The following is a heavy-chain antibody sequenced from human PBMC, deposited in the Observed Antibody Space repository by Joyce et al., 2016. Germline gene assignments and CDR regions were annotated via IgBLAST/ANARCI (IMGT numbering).Heavy chain of an antibody. CDR3: TRIGDCSGGSCYEGWFDP. Sequence: EVQLVESGGGLVKPGRSLRLSCTSSGFIFGDYAMNWFRQAPGKGLEWVGCIRRKAYGGTTDYAASVKGRFTISRDDSKSIAYLQMNSLKTEDTAVYYCTRIGDCSGGSCYEGWFDPWGQGTLVTVSS. CDR2: IRRKAYGGTT. J-gene: IGHJ5*02. D-gene: IGHD2-15*01. V-gene: IGHV3-49*05. CDR1: GFIFGDYA.